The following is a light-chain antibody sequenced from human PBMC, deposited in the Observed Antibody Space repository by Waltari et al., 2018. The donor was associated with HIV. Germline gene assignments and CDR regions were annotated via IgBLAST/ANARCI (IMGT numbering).Light chain of an antibody. V-gene: IGKV1-33*01. CDR1: QDISNY. CDR3: QQYDNLPSYT. CDR2: DAS. Sequence: DIQMTQSPSSLSAYVGDRVTITCQASQDISNYLNWLQQKPGKAPKLLIYDASNLETGVPSRFSGSGSGTDFTFTISSLQPEDIATYYCQQYDNLPSYTFGQGTKLEIK. J-gene: IGKJ2*01.